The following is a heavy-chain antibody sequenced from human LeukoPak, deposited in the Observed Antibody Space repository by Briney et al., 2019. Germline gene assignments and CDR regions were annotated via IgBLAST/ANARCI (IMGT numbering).Heavy chain of an antibody. CDR3: ARGAYSSLDGVDY. CDR1: GGTFSSYA. Sequence: SVKVSCKASGGTFSSYAISWVRQAPGQGLEWMGRIIPFLGIANYAQKFQGRVTITADKSTSTAYMELSSLRSEDTAVYYCARGAYSSLDGVDYWGQGTLVTVSS. CDR2: IIPFLGIA. V-gene: IGHV1-69*04. D-gene: IGHD6-6*01. J-gene: IGHJ4*02.